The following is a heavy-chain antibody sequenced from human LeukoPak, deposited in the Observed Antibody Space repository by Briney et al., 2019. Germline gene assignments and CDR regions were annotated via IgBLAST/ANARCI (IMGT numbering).Heavy chain of an antibody. Sequence: SETLSLTCDVSGGSISSNNWWGWVRQPPGKGLEWIGEIYHSGSPNYNPSLKSRVTISVDKSKNHFSLTLSSVTAADPAVYYCARVHIHPWHSCDYWGQGTLVPVSS. CDR3: ARVHIHPWHSCDY. CDR2: IYHSGSP. CDR1: GGSISSNNW. J-gene: IGHJ4*02. V-gene: IGHV4/OR15-8*01. D-gene: IGHD2-2*01.